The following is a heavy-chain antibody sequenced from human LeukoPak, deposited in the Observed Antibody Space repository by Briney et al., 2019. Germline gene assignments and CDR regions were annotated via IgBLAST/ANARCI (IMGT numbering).Heavy chain of an antibody. D-gene: IGHD6-19*01. J-gene: IGHJ5*02. CDR1: GFTFSNSW. V-gene: IGHV3-7*01. Sequence: GGSLRLSCAASGFTFSNSWMTWVRQAPGKGLEWVANIKQDGSEKYYVDSVKGRFTISRDNTKKSLFLQINSLRAEDTAVYYCATPARGGSALPWGQGTLVTVSS. CDR2: IKQDGSEK. CDR3: ATPARGGSALP.